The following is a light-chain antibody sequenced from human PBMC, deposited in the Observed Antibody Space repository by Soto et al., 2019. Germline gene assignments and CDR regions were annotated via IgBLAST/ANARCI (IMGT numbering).Light chain of an antibody. CDR3: QQRSNSGT. CDR2: DAS. J-gene: IGKJ3*01. Sequence: EIALTQSPATLSLSPGERATLSCRASQSVSSYLAWYQQKPDQAPRLLIYDASNRATGIPARFSGSGSGTDFTLTISSLEPEYLAVYYCQQRSNSGTXGPGTKVDIK. V-gene: IGKV3-11*01. CDR1: QSVSSY.